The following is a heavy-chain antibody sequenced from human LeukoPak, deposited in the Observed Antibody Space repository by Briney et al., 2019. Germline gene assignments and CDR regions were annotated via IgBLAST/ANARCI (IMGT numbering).Heavy chain of an antibody. J-gene: IGHJ4*02. Sequence: ASVKVSCKASGYTFSDFYIHWVGQAPGQGLEYVGWITPKSGDTYSPQRFQGRVTMTRDASISTAHMEVSRLRSDDTAVYYCARANFLYCSSSTCLFDYWGQGTLVTVSS. D-gene: IGHD2-2*01. CDR3: ARANFLYCSSSTCLFDY. V-gene: IGHV1-2*02. CDR1: GYTFSDFY. CDR2: ITPKSGDT.